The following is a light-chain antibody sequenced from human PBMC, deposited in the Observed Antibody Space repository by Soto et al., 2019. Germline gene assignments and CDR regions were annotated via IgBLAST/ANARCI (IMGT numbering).Light chain of an antibody. V-gene: IGKV3-20*01. CDR2: GAS. CDR3: QQYGSAPRT. J-gene: IGKJ1*01. Sequence: EIVLTQSPGTLSLSPGERATLSCRASQSVSSSYLAWYQQKPGQAPRLLIYGASSRATGLPDRCSGSGSGTAFTLTISRLEPEDFGVYYCQQYGSAPRTFGQGTKVEIK. CDR1: QSVSSSY.